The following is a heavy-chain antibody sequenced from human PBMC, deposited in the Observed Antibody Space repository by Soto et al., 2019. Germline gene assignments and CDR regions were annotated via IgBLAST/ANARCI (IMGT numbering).Heavy chain of an antibody. CDR2: INAGNGNT. V-gene: IGHV1-3*01. Sequence: GASVKVSCKASGYTFTSCAMRWVRQAPGQRLEWMGWINAGNGNTKYSQKFQGRVTITRDTSASTAYMELSSLRSEDTAVYYCARDKLNSGYSYYYGMDVWGQGTTVTVSS. D-gene: IGHD5-12*01. CDR1: GYTFTSCA. CDR3: ARDKLNSGYSYYYGMDV. J-gene: IGHJ6*02.